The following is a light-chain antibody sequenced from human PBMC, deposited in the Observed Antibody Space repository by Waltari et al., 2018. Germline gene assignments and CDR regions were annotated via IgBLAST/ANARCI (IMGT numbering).Light chain of an antibody. Sequence: QSLLTQPSSVSGAPGQRVTIPRTGSSSNIASYHHVHWYQPLPGTATKVLIYANNNRPSGVPDRFSGSKSGASASLAITGLQAEDEADYYCQSFDSSLDGYVFGTGTKVTVL. CDR2: ANN. V-gene: IGLV1-40*01. CDR3: QSFDSSLDGYV. CDR1: SSNIASYHH. J-gene: IGLJ1*01.